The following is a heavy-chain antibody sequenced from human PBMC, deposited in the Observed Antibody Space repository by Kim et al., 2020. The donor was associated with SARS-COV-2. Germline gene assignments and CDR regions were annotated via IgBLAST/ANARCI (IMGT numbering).Heavy chain of an antibody. D-gene: IGHD3-10*01. CDR2: ISYDGSNK. Sequence: GGSLRLSCAASGFTFSSYGMHWVRQAPGKGLEWVAVISYDGSNKYYADSVKGRFTISRDNSKNTLYLQMNSLRAEDTAVYYCATGGLGSGSLIDYWGQGTLVTVSS. CDR3: ATGGLGSGSLIDY. V-gene: IGHV3-30*03. CDR1: GFTFSSYG. J-gene: IGHJ4*02.